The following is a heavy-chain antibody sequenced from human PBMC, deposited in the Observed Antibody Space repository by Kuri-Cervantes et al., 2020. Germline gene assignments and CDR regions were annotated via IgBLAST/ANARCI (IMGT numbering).Heavy chain of an antibody. CDR3: ASGEVKRSDFDY. J-gene: IGHJ4*02. Sequence: LSLTCAASGFTFSSYAMHWVRQAPGKGLEWVAVISYDGSNKYYADSVKGRFTISRDNSKNTLYLQMNSLRAEDTAVYYCASGEVKRSDFDYWGQGTLVTVSS. CDR1: GFTFSSYA. CDR2: ISYDGSNK. V-gene: IGHV3-30-3*01. D-gene: IGHD3-10*01.